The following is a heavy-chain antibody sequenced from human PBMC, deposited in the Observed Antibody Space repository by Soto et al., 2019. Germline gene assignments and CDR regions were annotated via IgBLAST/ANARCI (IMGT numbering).Heavy chain of an antibody. D-gene: IGHD3-16*01. Sequence: QVQLVQSGAEVKRPGASVRVSCKASGYTFNTYAISWVRQAPGQGLEWMGWISAYNGHADYAQKFQVRVTMTTDTSTNTVSMELRGLRSDDTAVYYCARGRTRGARDFDYWGHGTLVTVSS. J-gene: IGHJ4*01. CDR2: ISAYNGHA. V-gene: IGHV1-18*01. CDR3: ARGRTRGARDFDY. CDR1: GYTFNTYA.